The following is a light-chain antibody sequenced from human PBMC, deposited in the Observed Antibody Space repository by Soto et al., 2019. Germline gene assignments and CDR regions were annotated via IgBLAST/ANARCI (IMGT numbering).Light chain of an antibody. Sequence: QSVLTQPTSASGTPGQRVTISCSGSSSNIGSNYVYWYQQLPGTAPKLLIYRNNQRPSGVPDRFSGSKSGTSASLAISGLRSEDEADYYCAAWDDSLSAVVFGTGTKVTVL. CDR2: RNN. CDR3: AAWDDSLSAVV. J-gene: IGLJ1*01. V-gene: IGLV1-47*01. CDR1: SSNIGSNY.